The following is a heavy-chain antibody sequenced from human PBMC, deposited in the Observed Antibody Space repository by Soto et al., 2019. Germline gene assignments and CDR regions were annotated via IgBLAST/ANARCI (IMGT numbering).Heavy chain of an antibody. D-gene: IGHD6-19*01. CDR1: GGSIRTSTYS. J-gene: IGHJ4*02. CDR2: VFYSGSS. V-gene: IGHV4-39*01. CDR3: ARVRSGPKFDY. Sequence: SETLSLTCTVSGGSIRTSTYSWGWIRQPPGKGLEWIGSVFYSGSSYYNPSLKSRVTMSTDTSKNQFSLNLNSVTAADTAVYYCARVRSGPKFDYWGQGTMVTVSS.